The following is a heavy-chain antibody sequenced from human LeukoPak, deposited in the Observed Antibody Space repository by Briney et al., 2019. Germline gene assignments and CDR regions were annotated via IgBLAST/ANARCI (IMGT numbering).Heavy chain of an antibody. D-gene: IGHD3-3*01. J-gene: IGHJ5*02. CDR3: ARRDYDFNWFDP. CDR2: IYYSGST. V-gene: IGHV4-31*03. Sequence: SETLSLTCTVSGGSISSGGYYWSWIRQHPGKGLEWIGYIYYSGSTYYNPSLKNRVTISVDTSKNQFSLKLSSVTAADTAVYYCARRDYDFNWFDPWGQGTLVTVSS. CDR1: GGSISSGGYY.